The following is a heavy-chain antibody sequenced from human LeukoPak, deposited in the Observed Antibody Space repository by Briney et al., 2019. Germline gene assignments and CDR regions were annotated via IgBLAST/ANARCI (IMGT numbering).Heavy chain of an antibody. J-gene: IGHJ3*02. CDR1: GGSISSYY. Sequence: PSETLSLTCTVSGGSISSYYWSWLRQPPGKGLEYIGYTHYSGSTNYNPSLKSRVTISLDTSGNQFSLKLSSVTAADTAVYYCARDSSSIPDAFGIWGRGTMVTVSS. CDR2: THYSGST. CDR3: ARDSSSIPDAFGI. D-gene: IGHD6-13*01. V-gene: IGHV4-59*01.